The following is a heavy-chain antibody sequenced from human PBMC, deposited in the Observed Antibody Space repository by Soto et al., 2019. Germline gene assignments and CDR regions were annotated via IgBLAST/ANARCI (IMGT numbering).Heavy chain of an antibody. CDR3: ARDRLRLLESGTWLYYYYLDV. CDR1: GFTFSDYY. CDR2: INSSGRPI. J-gene: IGHJ6*03. Sequence: GGSLRLSCAASGFTFSDYYMRWIRQAPGQGLEWVSYINSSGRPIYYADSLKGRFTISRDNAKNSLYLQMNSLRAEDTAVYYCARDRLRLLESGTWLYYYYLDVWGKGTTVTVSS. D-gene: IGHD4-17*01. V-gene: IGHV3-11*01.